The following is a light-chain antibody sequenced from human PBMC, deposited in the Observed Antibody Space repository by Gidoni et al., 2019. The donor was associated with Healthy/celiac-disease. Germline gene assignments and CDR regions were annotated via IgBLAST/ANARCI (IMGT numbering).Light chain of an antibody. CDR3: AAWDDSLSGWV. CDR1: SSNIGSNY. CDR2: RNN. V-gene: IGLV1-47*01. Sequence: QSVLTPPPSASAPPGQRVTISCSGSSSNIGSNYVYWYQQLPGTAPKLLIYRNNQRPSGVPDRFSGSKSGTSASLAISGLRSEDEAEYYGAAWDDSLSGWVFGGGTKLTVL. J-gene: IGLJ3*02.